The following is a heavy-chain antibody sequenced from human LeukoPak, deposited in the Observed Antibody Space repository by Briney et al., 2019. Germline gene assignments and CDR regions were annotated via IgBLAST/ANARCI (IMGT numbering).Heavy chain of an antibody. J-gene: IGHJ4*02. CDR1: GGSISSGSYY. CDR3: AGNYYGSGSYYSEDRY. CDR2: IYTSGST. D-gene: IGHD3-10*01. Sequence: SETLSLTCTVSGGSISSGSYYWSWIRQPAGKGLEWIGRIYTSGSTNYNPSLKSRVTISVDTSKNQFSLKLSSVTAADTAVYYCAGNYYGSGSYYSEDRYWGQGTLSPSPQ. V-gene: IGHV4-61*02.